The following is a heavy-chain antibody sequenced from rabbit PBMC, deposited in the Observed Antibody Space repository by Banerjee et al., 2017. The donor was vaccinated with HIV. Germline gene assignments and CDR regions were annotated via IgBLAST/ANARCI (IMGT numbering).Heavy chain of an antibody. D-gene: IGHD1-1*01. J-gene: IGHJ4*01. CDR3: ARSYDNGSGDYGKYYFNL. CDR1: GFSFSSSYY. V-gene: IGHV1S40*01. CDR2: IYGGSSGST. Sequence: QSLEESGGDLVKPGASLTLTCTASGFSFSSSYYMCWVRQAPGKGLEWIACIYGGSSGSTYYASWAKGRFTISKTSSTTVTLQMTSLTAADTATYFCARSYDNGSGDYGKYYFNLWGPGTLVTVS.